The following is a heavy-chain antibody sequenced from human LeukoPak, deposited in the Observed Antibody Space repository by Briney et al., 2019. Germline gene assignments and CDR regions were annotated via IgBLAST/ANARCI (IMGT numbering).Heavy chain of an antibody. CDR3: AGASSDGVVVDATSFDL. CDR1: GFTVSSNY. D-gene: IGHD2-15*01. CDR2: IYKGGAT. Sequence: GGSLRLSCAASGFTVSSNYMSWVRQAPGKGLEWVSVIYKGGATYYADSVKGRFTISRDNSKNTWHLQLNSLRAEDTAVYYCAGASSDGVVVDATSFDLWGQGTLVIVSS. V-gene: IGHV3-66*01. J-gene: IGHJ4*02.